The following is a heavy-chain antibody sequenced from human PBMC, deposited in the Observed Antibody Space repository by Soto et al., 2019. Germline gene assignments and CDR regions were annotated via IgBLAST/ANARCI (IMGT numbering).Heavy chain of an antibody. D-gene: IGHD3-22*01. CDR3: ARTRLYYYDSSGYYSDY. Sequence: SCPTLVNPTQTLTLTCTFSGFSLSTSGMCVSWIRQPPGKALEWLALIDWDDDKYYSTSLKTRLTISKDTSKNQVVLTMTNMDPVDTATYYCARTRLYYYDSSGYYSDYWGQGTMVTVYS. CDR1: GFSLSTSGMC. J-gene: IGHJ4*02. CDR2: IDWDDDK. V-gene: IGHV2-70*01.